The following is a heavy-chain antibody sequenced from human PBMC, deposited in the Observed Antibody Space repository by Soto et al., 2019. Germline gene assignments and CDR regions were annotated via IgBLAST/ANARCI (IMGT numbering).Heavy chain of an antibody. J-gene: IGHJ3*01. V-gene: IGHV4-39*02. CDR2: IYYNGST. D-gene: IGHD4-17*01. CDR3: ASVGLLTTVSGAFDV. Sequence: SETLSLTCTVSGDSITSSGSYWGWIRQPPGKRLEWIGSIYYNGSTYYNPSLKSRVTISVDTSKNHLSLKLTSMAAADTAVYYCASVGLLTTVSGAFDVWGQGTMVTVSS. CDR1: GDSITSSGSY.